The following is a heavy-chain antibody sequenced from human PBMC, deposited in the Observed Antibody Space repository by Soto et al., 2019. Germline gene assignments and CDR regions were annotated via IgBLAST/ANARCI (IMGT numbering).Heavy chain of an antibody. Sequence: PGGSLRLSCAASGFTFSSYSMNWVRQAPGKGLAWVSSISSSSSYIYYADSVKGRFTISRDNAKNSLYLQMNSLRAEDTAVYYCARSPKQWELRPRLIYYYGMDVWGQGTTVTVSS. CDR1: GFTFSSYS. D-gene: IGHD1-26*01. CDR3: ARSPKQWELRPRLIYYYGMDV. CDR2: ISSSSSYI. J-gene: IGHJ6*02. V-gene: IGHV3-21*01.